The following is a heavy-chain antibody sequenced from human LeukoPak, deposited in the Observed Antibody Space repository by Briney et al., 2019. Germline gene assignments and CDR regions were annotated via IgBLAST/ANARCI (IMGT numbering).Heavy chain of an antibody. V-gene: IGHV3-53*01. CDR3: ASPGLDYYDSSGYYDY. D-gene: IGHD3-22*01. CDR2: IYSGGST. CDR1: GFTVSNNY. J-gene: IGHJ4*02. Sequence: GGSLRLSCAASGFTVSNNYMSWVRQAPGKGLEWVSVIYSGGSTYYADSVKGRFTISRDNSKNTLYLQMNSLRAEDTAVYYCASPGLDYYDSSGYYDYWGQGTLVTVSS.